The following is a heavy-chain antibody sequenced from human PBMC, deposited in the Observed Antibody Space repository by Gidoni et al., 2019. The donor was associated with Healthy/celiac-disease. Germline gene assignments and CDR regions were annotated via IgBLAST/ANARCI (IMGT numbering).Heavy chain of an antibody. D-gene: IGHD3-22*01. CDR3: ASGWGVVMTSPYFDY. CDR2: IYYSGST. J-gene: IGHJ4*02. V-gene: IGHV4-31*03. Sequence: QVHLQESGPGLVKPSQSLSLTCTVSASPISRCGYYWNWIRQHPGKGLECIGYIYYSGSTHYKPSLKSRVTISVDTSKNQFSLKLSSVTAADTAVYYCASGWGVVMTSPYFDYWGQGTLVTVSS. CDR1: ASPISRCGYY.